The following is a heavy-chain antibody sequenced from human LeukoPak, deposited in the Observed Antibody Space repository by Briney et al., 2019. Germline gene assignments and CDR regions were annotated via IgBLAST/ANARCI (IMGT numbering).Heavy chain of an antibody. CDR1: GFTFNNYA. D-gene: IGHD6-13*01. V-gene: IGHV3-30*04. CDR3: ARAVPAPGTPENAFDI. CDR2: ISRDGTLQ. Sequence: GGSLRLSCEASGFTFNNYAMHWVRQAPGEGLEWVAVISRDGTLQYYADSVKGRLTISRDNSQSTSYLHMNSLSTEDTALYYCARAVPAPGTPENAFDIWGQGTMVTVSS. J-gene: IGHJ3*02.